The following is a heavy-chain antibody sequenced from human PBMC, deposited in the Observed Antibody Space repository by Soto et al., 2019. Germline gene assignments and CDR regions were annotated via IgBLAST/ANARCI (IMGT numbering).Heavy chain of an antibody. CDR2: ISGSGGST. D-gene: IGHD2-2*01. Sequence: EVQLLESGGGLVQPGGSLRLSCAASGFTFSSYSMTWVRQAPGKGLEWVSAISGSGGSTYYADSVKGRFTISRDNSKNPLYLQMNSLRAEDTAVYYCVTRGYCSSTSCWGQGTLVTVSS. V-gene: IGHV3-23*01. CDR3: VTRGYCSSTSC. J-gene: IGHJ4*02. CDR1: GFTFSSYS.